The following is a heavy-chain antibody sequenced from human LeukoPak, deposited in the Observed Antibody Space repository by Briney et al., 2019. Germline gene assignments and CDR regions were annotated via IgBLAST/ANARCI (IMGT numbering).Heavy chain of an antibody. V-gene: IGHV3-23*01. CDR2: ITARADST. CDR1: GFTFSNYA. Sequence: TGGSLRLSCAASGFTFSNYAMSWVRQAPGKGLEWVSGITARADSTYYADSVKGRVTISRDNSKNTLFLQLNSLRAEDAAVYYCAKTYMWSIDAFHIWGQGTMVTVSS. CDR3: AKTYMWSIDAFHI. J-gene: IGHJ3*02. D-gene: IGHD2-8*02.